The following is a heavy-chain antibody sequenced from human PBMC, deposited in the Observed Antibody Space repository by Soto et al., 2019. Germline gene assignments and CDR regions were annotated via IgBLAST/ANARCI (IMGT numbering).Heavy chain of an antibody. D-gene: IGHD1-1*01. V-gene: IGHV4-4*07. CDR3: VRDGTKTLRDWFDP. Sequence: SQTVSLACTVSGASISGFYWSWIRKSAGKGPEWIWRIYATVATDYNPSLKSRVMMSVDTSKRQFSVKLRCVSAADTAVYYCVRDGTKTLRDWFDPWGQGISVTVSS. CDR1: GASISGFY. CDR2: IYATVAT. J-gene: IGHJ5*01.